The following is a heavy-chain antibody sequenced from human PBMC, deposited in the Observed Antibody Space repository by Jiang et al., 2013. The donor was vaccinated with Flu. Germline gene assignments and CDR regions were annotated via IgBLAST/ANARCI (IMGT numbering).Heavy chain of an antibody. CDR3: TGGPASGWYVY. Sequence: SGAEVKKPGASVKVSCKASGYSFTSFDINWVRQAPGQGLEWLGWVNPNTGDTDYAQRFQGRVTMTRDTSMSTAYLELSSLTSEDTAVYYCTGGPASGWYVYWGQGTLVTVSS. CDR1: GYSFTSFD. V-gene: IGHV1-8*02. J-gene: IGHJ4*02. CDR2: VNPNTGDT. D-gene: IGHD6-19*01.